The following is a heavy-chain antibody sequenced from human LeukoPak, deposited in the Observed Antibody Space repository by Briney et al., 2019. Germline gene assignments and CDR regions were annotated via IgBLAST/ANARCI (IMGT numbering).Heavy chain of an antibody. CDR1: GGSFSGYY. V-gene: IGHV4-34*01. D-gene: IGHD4-17*01. CDR2: INHSGST. Sequence: SETLSLTCAVYGGSFSGYYWSWIRQPPGKGLEWIGEINHSGSTNYNPSLKSRVTISVDTSKNQLSLKLSSVTAADTAVYYCASGTVTPGVTYYFDYWGQGTLVTVSS. CDR3: ASGTVTPGVTYYFDY. J-gene: IGHJ4*02.